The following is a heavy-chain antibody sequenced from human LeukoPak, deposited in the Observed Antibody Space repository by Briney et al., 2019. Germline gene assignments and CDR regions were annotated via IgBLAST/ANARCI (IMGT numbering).Heavy chain of an antibody. J-gene: IGHJ3*02. Sequence: LGGSLRLSCAASGFTFSSYAMSWVRQAPGKGLEWVSAISGSGGSTYYADSVKGRFTISRDNSKNTLYLQMNSLRAEDTAVYYCAKFYDRTYYYDSSGYSPVDIWGQGTMDTVSS. CDR1: GFTFSSYA. CDR3: AKFYDRTYYYDSSGYSPVDI. D-gene: IGHD3-22*01. CDR2: ISGSGGST. V-gene: IGHV3-23*01.